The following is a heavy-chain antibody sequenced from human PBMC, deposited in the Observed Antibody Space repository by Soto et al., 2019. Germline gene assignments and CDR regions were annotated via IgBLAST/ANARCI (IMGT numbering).Heavy chain of an antibody. V-gene: IGHV1-8*01. J-gene: IGHJ6*02. CDR1: GYTFTSYD. D-gene: IGHD6-6*01. CDR3: ARARIAARPGYYYYGMDV. CDR2: MNPNSGNT. Sequence: VSVKRSCKASGYTFTSYDINWLRQATGQGHEWMGWMNPNSGNTGYAQKFQGRVTVTRNTSISTAYMELSSLRSEDTAVYYCARARIAARPGYYYYGMDVWGQGTTVTVSS.